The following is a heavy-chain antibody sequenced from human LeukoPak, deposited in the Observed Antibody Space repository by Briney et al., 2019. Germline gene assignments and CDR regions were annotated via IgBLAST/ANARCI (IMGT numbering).Heavy chain of an antibody. D-gene: IGHD5-18*01. J-gene: IGHJ4*02. CDR3: AREDTALRDFDY. V-gene: IGHV1-18*01. Sequence: ASVKVSCKASGYTFTSYGISWVRQAPGQGLEWMGWISAYNGNTNYAQKLQGRVTMTTDTSASTAYMELRSLRSDDTAVYYCAREDTALRDFDYWGQGTLVTVSS. CDR2: ISAYNGNT. CDR1: GYTFTSYG.